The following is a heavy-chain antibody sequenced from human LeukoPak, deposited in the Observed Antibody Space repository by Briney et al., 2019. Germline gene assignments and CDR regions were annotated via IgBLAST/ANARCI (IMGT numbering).Heavy chain of an antibody. Sequence: PGGSLRLSCAASGFTFSSYGMHWVRQAPGKGLEWVAFIRYDGSNKYYADSVKGRFTVSRDNSNNTLYLEMSSLRAEDTAVYYCARVSVGPHRMDVWGQGTTVTVSS. CDR2: IRYDGSNK. J-gene: IGHJ6*02. D-gene: IGHD2-15*01. V-gene: IGHV3-30*02. CDR3: ARVSVGPHRMDV. CDR1: GFTFSSYG.